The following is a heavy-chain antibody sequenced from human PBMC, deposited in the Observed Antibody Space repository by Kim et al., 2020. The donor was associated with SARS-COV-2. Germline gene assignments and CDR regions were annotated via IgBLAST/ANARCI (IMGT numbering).Heavy chain of an antibody. CDR2: ISYDGSNK. CDR3: AKSFRGSYFGYDY. CDR1: GFTFNTYA. J-gene: IGHJ4*02. D-gene: IGHD1-26*01. V-gene: IGHV3-30*18. Sequence: GGSLRLSCAASGFTFNTYAMHWVRQAPGKGLEWVAVISYDGSNKYYADSVKGRFTISRDNSKNTLYLQMNSLRIEDTAVYYCAKSFRGSYFGYDYWGQGTLVTVSS.